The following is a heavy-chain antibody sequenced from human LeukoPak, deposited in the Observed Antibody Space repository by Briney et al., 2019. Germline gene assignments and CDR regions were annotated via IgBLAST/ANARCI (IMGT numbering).Heavy chain of an antibody. CDR3: ARGFFVGTAAASPSGGAFDL. Sequence: GGSLRLSCAASEFTFSSYDMHWVREVAGEGLEWVSAIGTIGDTFYADSVKGRFTISRENAKNSLYLQMDSLRAGDTALYYCARGFFVGTAAASPSGGAFDLWGQGTMVTVSS. D-gene: IGHD6-25*01. CDR1: EFTFSSYD. CDR2: IGTIGDT. J-gene: IGHJ3*01. V-gene: IGHV3-13*01.